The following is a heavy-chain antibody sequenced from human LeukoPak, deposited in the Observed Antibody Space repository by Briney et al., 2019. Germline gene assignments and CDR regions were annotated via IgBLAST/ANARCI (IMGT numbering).Heavy chain of an antibody. CDR2: IYYSGST. Sequence: SETLSLTCTVSGGSISSYYWSWIRQPPGKGLEWIGYIYYSGSTNYNPSLKSRVTISVDTSKNQLSLQLSSVTAADTAVYYCARVYGPYYDILTGHYYFDYWGQGTLVTVSS. V-gene: IGHV4-59*08. CDR3: ARVYGPYYDILTGHYYFDY. J-gene: IGHJ4*02. CDR1: GGSISSYY. D-gene: IGHD3-9*01.